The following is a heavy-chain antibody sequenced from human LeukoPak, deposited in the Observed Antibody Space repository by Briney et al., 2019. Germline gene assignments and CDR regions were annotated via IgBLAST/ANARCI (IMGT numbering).Heavy chain of an antibody. V-gene: IGHV3-23*01. Sequence: GSLRLSCAASGFTFSNYAMSWVRQAPGKGLEWVAAMSESGSSTWYADSVKGRLTISRDNSKNTLFLQMNSLRAEDTAVYYCAKDLYDSSGSRYDYWGQETLVTVSS. CDR1: GFTFSNYA. D-gene: IGHD3-22*01. CDR2: MSESGSST. CDR3: AKDLYDSSGSRYDY. J-gene: IGHJ4*02.